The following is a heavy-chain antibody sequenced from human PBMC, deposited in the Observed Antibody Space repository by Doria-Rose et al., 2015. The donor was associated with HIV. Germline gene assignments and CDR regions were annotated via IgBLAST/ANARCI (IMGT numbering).Heavy chain of an antibody. Sequence: VQLVQSGAEVKKPGQSLKISCKASGYIFPNFWIGWVRQMPGKGLEWMGIIYPGDSDTSYGPSFEGQVTMSVDKSKSTAYLEWRSVKASDTAMYFCARGDDYGMDVWGQGTTVIVS. J-gene: IGHJ6*02. CDR2: IYPGDSDT. V-gene: IGHV5-51*01. CDR1: GYIFPNFW. D-gene: IGHD3-10*01. CDR3: ARGDDYGMDV.